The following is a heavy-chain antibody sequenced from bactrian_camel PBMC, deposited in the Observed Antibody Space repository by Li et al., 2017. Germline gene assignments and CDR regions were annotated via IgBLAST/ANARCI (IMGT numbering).Heavy chain of an antibody. J-gene: IGHJ4*01. Sequence: QLVESGGGSVQPGGSLRLSCRVSGYTVGDGCVGWVRQIPGKGREGVASIYTDRSVTYYADSVKGRFTISRDNAKNTLYLQMNSLKPEDTAMYYCKIERTASWCNPDVRWGRGTQVTVS. V-gene: IGHV3S6*01. CDR1: GYTVGDGC. CDR3: KIERTASWCNPDVR. CDR2: IYTDRSVT. D-gene: IGHD7*01.